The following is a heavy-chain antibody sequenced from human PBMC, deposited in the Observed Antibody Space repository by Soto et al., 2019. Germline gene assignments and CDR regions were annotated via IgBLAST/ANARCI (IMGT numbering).Heavy chain of an antibody. CDR1: GFTFSNFS. CDR2: INSRSDI. CDR3: AKDSGSYLYYGMDV. V-gene: IGHV3-21*04. D-gene: IGHD3-10*01. Sequence: GGSLRLSCVGSGFTFSNFSINWVRQAPGKGLEWVSSINSRSDIYYADSVKGRFTISRDNSKNTLYLQMNSLRAEDTAVYYCAKDSGSYLYYGMDVWGQGTTVTGSS. J-gene: IGHJ6*02.